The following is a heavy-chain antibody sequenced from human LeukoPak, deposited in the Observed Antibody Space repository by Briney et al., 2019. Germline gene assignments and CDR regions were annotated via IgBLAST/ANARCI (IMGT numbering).Heavy chain of an antibody. CDR2: ISGSGDYT. D-gene: IGHD1-26*01. CDR1: GFTFSGYA. CDR3: AKDVGKWESLHFFDY. V-gene: IGHV3-23*01. J-gene: IGHJ4*02. Sequence: GGSRRLSCAVSGFTFSGYAMSWVRQAPGKGLEWVSTISGSGDYTYYADSVKGRFSISRDNSKNTLHLQMNSLRAEDTAVYYCAKDVGKWESLHFFDYWGQGTLVTVSS.